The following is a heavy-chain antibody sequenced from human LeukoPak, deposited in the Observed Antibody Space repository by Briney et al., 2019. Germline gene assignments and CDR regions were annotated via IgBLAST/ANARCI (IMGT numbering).Heavy chain of an antibody. V-gene: IGHV3-23*01. J-gene: IGHJ4*02. CDR1: GFTFSSYA. Sequence: GGSLRPSCAAPGFTFSSYAMSWVRQAPGKGLEWVSAISGSGGSTYYADSVKGRFTISRDNSKNTLYLQMNSLRAEDTAVYYCAKENSGSYLPYYFDYWGQGTLVTVSS. CDR3: AKENSGSYLPYYFDY. CDR2: ISGSGGST. D-gene: IGHD1-26*01.